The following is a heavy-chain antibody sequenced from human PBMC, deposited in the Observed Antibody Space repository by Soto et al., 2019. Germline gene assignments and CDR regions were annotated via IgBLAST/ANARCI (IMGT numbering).Heavy chain of an antibody. CDR1: GFTFSDYY. V-gene: IGHV3-11*06. D-gene: IGHD4-17*01. CDR3: ARDDYGDYSSFPDGWFDP. Sequence: GGSLRLSCAASGFTFSDYYMSWIRQAPGKGLEWVSYISSSSSYTNYADSVKGRFTISRDNAKNSLYLQMNSLRAEDTAVYYCARDDYGDYSSFPDGWFDPWGQGTLVTVSS. CDR2: ISSSSSYT. J-gene: IGHJ5*02.